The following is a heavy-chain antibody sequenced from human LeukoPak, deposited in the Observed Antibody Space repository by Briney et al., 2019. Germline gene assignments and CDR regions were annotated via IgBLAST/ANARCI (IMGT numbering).Heavy chain of an antibody. V-gene: IGHV3-23*01. CDR3: AKEEMPHAFDL. CDR1: GFSVRRYA. Sequence: GGSLRLSCAASGFSVRRYAMNWVRQAPGRGLEWVAVISGPGPSTVYADSVKGRFTISRDNSKKTLFLQLDSLRVEDTAIYYCAKEEMPHAFDLWGQGTMVTVSS. J-gene: IGHJ3*01. CDR2: ISGPGPST. D-gene: IGHD5-24*01.